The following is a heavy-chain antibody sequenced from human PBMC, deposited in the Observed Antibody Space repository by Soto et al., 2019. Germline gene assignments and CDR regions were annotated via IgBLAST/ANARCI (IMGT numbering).Heavy chain of an antibody. CDR1: GASISSGGYY. CDR2: VYFTGST. CDR3: ARIGGYYMLCGMDL. V-gene: IGHV4-31*03. D-gene: IGHD3-3*01. Sequence: SETLSLTCTVSGASISSGGYYWNWIRQHPGKGLEWIGFVYFTGSTYYNPSLKSRLTISVDTSKNEFSLRLSSVTAADTAVYYCARIGGYYMLCGMDLWGQGTTVTVSS. J-gene: IGHJ6*02.